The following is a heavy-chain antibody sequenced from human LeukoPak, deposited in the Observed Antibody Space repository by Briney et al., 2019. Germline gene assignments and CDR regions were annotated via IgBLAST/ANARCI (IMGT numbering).Heavy chain of an antibody. V-gene: IGHV4-61*02. CDR3: ARAYYYDSRLFDY. CDR2: IYTSGST. Sequence: SETLSLTCTVSGGSISSGSYYWSWIRQPAGKGLEWIGRIYTSGSTNYNPSLKSRVTISVDTSKNQFSLKLSSVTAADTAVYYCARAYYYDSRLFDYWGQGTLVTVSS. J-gene: IGHJ4*02. D-gene: IGHD3-22*01. CDR1: GGSISSGSYY.